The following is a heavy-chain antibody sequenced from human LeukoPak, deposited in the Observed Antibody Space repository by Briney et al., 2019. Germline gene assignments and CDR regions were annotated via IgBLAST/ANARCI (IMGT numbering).Heavy chain of an antibody. V-gene: IGHV4-39*01. Sequence: SETLSLTCTVSGGSISISSYYWGWIRQPPGKGLEWIGSIYYSGSTYYNPSLKSRVTIPVDTSKNQFSLKLSSVTAADTAVYYCASLYSGYALGDYWGQGTLVTVTS. J-gene: IGHJ4*02. CDR1: GGSISISSYY. CDR2: IYYSGST. CDR3: ASLYSGYALGDY. D-gene: IGHD5-12*01.